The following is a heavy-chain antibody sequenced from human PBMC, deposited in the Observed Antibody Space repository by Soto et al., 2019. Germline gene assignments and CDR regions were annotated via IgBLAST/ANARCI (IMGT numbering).Heavy chain of an antibody. J-gene: IGHJ4*02. CDR2: ISGSDGKT. D-gene: IGHD3-3*01. CDR3: ARWSYLDY. CDR1: GFSFGSSA. V-gene: IGHV3-23*01. Sequence: PGGSLRLSCAASGFSFGSSALSWVRQAPGKGLEWVSTISGSDGKTFYADSVKGRFSISRDTSQSTLYLQMNSLRADDTAIYYCARWSYLDYWGQGTRVTVSS.